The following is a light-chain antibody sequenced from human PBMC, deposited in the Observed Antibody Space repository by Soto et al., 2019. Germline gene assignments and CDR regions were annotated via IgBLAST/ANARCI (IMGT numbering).Light chain of an antibody. CDR3: SSYTSSRTLFV. J-gene: IGLJ2*01. V-gene: IGLV2-14*01. CDR1: SSDVGGYNY. CDR2: DVS. Sequence: QSALTQPASVSGSPGQSITISCTGTSSDVGGYNYVSWYQQHPGKAPKLMIYDVSNRPSGVSNRFSGSKSGNTASLTISGLQAEDEADYYCSSYTSSRTLFVLGGGTKVTVL.